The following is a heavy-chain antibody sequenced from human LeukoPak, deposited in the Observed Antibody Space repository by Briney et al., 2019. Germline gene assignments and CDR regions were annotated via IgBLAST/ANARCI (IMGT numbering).Heavy chain of an antibody. V-gene: IGHV4-59*01. CDR2: IYYSGST. CDR1: GGSINSYY. CDR3: ARVEGSCRGAGCYPFSFDD. Sequence: PSETLSLTCTVSGGSINSYYWSWIRQPPGKGREWNGRIYYSGSTNYNPSLKSRVTISVDTSKNQFSLKMSSVTAADTAVYYCARVEGSCRGAGCYPFSFDDWGQGTLVTVSS. D-gene: IGHD2-15*01. J-gene: IGHJ4*02.